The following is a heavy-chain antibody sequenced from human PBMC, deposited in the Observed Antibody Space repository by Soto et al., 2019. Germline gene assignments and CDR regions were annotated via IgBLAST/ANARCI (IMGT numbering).Heavy chain of an antibody. D-gene: IGHD2-15*01. Sequence: GGSLRLSCAASGFTFSSYAMSWVRQAPGKGLEWVSAISGSGGSTYYADSVKGRFTISRDNSKNTLYLQMNSLRAEDTAVYYCAKDRPYCSGGSCHYYFDYWGQGTLVTVSS. J-gene: IGHJ4*02. CDR2: ISGSGGST. CDR1: GFTFSSYA. CDR3: AKDRPYCSGGSCHYYFDY. V-gene: IGHV3-23*01.